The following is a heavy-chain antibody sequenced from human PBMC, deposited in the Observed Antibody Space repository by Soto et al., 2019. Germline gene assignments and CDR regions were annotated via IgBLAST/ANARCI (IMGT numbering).Heavy chain of an antibody. D-gene: IGHD2-2*01. J-gene: IGHJ5*02. CDR3: ANAGADCSSTSCYWCDP. V-gene: IGHV1-69*01. CDR2: IIPTFGTA. Sequence: QVQLVQSGAEVKKPGSSVKVSCKASGGTFSSYAISWVRQAPGQGLEWMGGIIPTFGTANYAQTFQGRVTITADESTSRAYMELSSLRSEDTAVYYCANAGADCSSTSCYWCDPWGQGTLVTVSS. CDR1: GGTFSSYA.